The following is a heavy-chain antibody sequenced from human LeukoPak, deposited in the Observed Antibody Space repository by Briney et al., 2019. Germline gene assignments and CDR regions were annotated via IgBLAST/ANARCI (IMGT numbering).Heavy chain of an antibody. V-gene: IGHV3-30*18. CDR2: ISYDGSNK. D-gene: IGHD2-15*01. CDR3: AKDRYCTGGRCWPQKYGMDV. Sequence: GRSLRLSCAASGFTFSSYGMHWVRQAPGKGLEWVAGISYDGSNKYYADSVKGRFTISRDNAKNSLYLQMNSLRPEDTALYYCAKDRYCTGGRCWPQKYGMDVWGQGTTVTVSS. CDR1: GFTFSSYG. J-gene: IGHJ6*02.